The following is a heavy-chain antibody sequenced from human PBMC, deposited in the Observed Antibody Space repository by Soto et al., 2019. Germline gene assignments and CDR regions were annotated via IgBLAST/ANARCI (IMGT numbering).Heavy chain of an antibody. Sequence: ASVKVSCKASGYSFSNYAVHWVRQAPGQRLEWMGWVNAGNGNTRYSQNFQGRVTIARDTSARTAYLELSSLRSEDTAVYYCARGHLAVVPVASWYYYMDVWGKGTTVTVSS. CDR3: ARGHLAVVPVASWYYYMDV. V-gene: IGHV1-3*01. D-gene: IGHD2-2*01. J-gene: IGHJ6*03. CDR2: VNAGNGNT. CDR1: GYSFSNYA.